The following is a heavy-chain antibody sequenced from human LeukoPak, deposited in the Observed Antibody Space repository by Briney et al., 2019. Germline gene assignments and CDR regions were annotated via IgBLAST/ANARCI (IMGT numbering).Heavy chain of an antibody. Sequence: SETLSLTCTVSGGSISSSSYYWGWIRQPPGKGLEWIGSIYYSGSAKYNPSLKSRVTISVDTSKNQFSLKLSSVTAGDTAVYYCARAPGIAAAGTHFDFWGQGTLVTVSS. CDR1: GGSISSSSYY. V-gene: IGHV4-39*07. CDR3: ARAPGIAAAGTHFDF. J-gene: IGHJ4*02. CDR2: IYYSGSA. D-gene: IGHD6-13*01.